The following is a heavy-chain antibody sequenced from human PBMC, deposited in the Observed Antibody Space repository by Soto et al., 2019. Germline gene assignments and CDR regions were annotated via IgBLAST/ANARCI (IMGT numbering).Heavy chain of an antibody. CDR2: ISGSGGST. V-gene: IGHV3-23*01. D-gene: IGHD3-22*01. CDR3: AKDEPYDSSGYPFDY. CDR1: GFTFSSYA. J-gene: IGHJ4*02. Sequence: GGSPRLSCAASGFTFSSYAMSWVRQAPGKGLEWVSAISGSGGSTYYADSVKGRFTISRDNSKNTLYLQMNSLRAEDTAVYYCAKDEPYDSSGYPFDYWGQGTLVTVSS.